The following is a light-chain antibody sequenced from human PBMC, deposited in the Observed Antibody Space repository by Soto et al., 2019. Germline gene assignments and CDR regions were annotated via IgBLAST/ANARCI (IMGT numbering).Light chain of an antibody. Sequence: EIVLTQSPATLSLSPGEGATLSCRASQSVSTYLAWYQQKPGQAPRLLIYDAPKRATGVPARFSGSGSGTDFTLTIRSLEPEDFAVYYCQHRYNWPPLTFGGGTKVDIK. V-gene: IGKV3-11*01. CDR1: QSVSTY. CDR2: DAP. CDR3: QHRYNWPPLT. J-gene: IGKJ4*01.